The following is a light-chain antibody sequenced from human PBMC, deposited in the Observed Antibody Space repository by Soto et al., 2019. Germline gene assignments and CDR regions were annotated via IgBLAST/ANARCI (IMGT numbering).Light chain of an antibody. CDR1: QSVNSAY. CDR2: GAS. CDR3: QQYGNSPPWT. J-gene: IGKJ1*01. V-gene: IGKV3-20*01. Sequence: DIVLTQSPGTLSLSPGERATLSCRASQSVNSAYLAWYQQRPGQAPRLLIYGASTRASAIPDRFSGSGSGTDFNLTISRLEPEDLAVYYCQQYGNSPPWTFGQGTKVEIK.